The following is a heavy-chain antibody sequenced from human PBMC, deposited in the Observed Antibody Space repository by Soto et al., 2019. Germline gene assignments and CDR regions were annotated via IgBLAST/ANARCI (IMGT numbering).Heavy chain of an antibody. J-gene: IGHJ3*02. CDR2: INPSGGST. Sequence: AASVKVSCKASGYTFTSYYMHWVRQAPGQGLEWMGIINPSGGSTSYAQKFQGRVTITADESTSTAYMELSSLRSEDTAVYYCAVATPTGIVVVPAAIHTAPFDIWGQGTMVTVSS. CDR1: GYTFTSYY. V-gene: IGHV1-46*01. D-gene: IGHD2-2*01. CDR3: AVATPTGIVVVPAAIHTAPFDI.